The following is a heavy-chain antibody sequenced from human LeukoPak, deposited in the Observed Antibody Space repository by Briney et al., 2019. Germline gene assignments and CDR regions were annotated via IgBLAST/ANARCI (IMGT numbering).Heavy chain of an antibody. D-gene: IGHD6-19*01. Sequence: PSETLSLTCAVYGGSFSGYYWSWIRQPPGKGLEWIGEINHSGSTNYNPSLKSRVTISVDTSKNQFSLKLSSVTAADTAVYYCARDPQSGYSSGWYVGRFDPWGQGTLVTVSS. CDR2: INHSGST. V-gene: IGHV4-34*01. CDR1: GGSFSGYY. CDR3: ARDPQSGYSSGWYVGRFDP. J-gene: IGHJ5*02.